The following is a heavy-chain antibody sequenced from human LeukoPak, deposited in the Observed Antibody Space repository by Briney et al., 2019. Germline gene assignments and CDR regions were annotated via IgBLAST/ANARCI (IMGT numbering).Heavy chain of an antibody. J-gene: IGHJ3*02. CDR2: ISGSGGST. D-gene: IGHD3-10*01. Sequence: PGGSLRLSCAASGFTFSSYAMSWVRQAPGKGLEWVSAISGSGGSTYYADSVRGRFTISRDNSKNTMSLQMNSLRAEDTAVYYSAKIDGSGTLDAFDIWGQGTMVTVSS. CDR3: AKIDGSGTLDAFDI. V-gene: IGHV3-23*01. CDR1: GFTFSSYA.